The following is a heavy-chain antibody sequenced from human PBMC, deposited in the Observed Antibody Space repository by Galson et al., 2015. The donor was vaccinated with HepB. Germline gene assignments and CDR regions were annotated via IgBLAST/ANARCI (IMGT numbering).Heavy chain of an antibody. Sequence: SLRLSCAASGFTVSSNYMSWVRQAPGKGLEWVSVIYSGGSTYYADSVKGRFTISRDNSKNTLYLQMNSLRAEDTAVYYCARRTIIRWGNWYFDLWGRGTLVTVSS. V-gene: IGHV3-66*04. D-gene: IGHD3-16*01. CDR2: IYSGGST. CDR3: ARRTIIRWGNWYFDL. CDR1: GFTVSSNY. J-gene: IGHJ2*01.